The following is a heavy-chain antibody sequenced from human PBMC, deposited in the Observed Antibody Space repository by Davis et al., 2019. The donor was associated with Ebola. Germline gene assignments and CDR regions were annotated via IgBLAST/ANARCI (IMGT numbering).Heavy chain of an antibody. CDR1: GFSFSSYA. V-gene: IGHV3-23*01. J-gene: IGHJ4*02. D-gene: IGHD6-25*01. CDR3: AKGAALDY. CDR2: IIGSGGST. Sequence: PGGSLRLSCAASGFSFSSYAMSWVRQAPGKGLEWVSGIIGSGGSTYYTGSVKGRFTISRDNSKSTLYLQMNSLRAEDTAVYYCAKGAALDYWGQGTLVTVSS.